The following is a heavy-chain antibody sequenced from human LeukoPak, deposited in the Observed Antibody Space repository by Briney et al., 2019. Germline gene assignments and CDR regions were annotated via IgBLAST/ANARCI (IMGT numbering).Heavy chain of an antibody. CDR2: IYSGGST. Sequence: GGSLRLSCAASGFTVSSNYMSWVRQARGKGLEWVSVIYSGGSTYYADSVKGRFTISRDNSKNTLYLQMNSLRAEDTAVYYCARKRRYYDILTGTPMDVWGQGTTVTVSS. V-gene: IGHV3-66*01. D-gene: IGHD3-9*01. CDR1: GFTVSSNY. CDR3: ARKRRYYDILTGTPMDV. J-gene: IGHJ6*02.